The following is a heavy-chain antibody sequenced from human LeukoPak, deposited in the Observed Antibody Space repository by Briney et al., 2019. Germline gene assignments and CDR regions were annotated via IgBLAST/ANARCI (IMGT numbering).Heavy chain of an antibody. CDR1: GYTFTGYY. J-gene: IGHJ4*02. CDR2: INPNSGGT. CDR3: ARASVGCSSTSCYPLLGY. V-gene: IGHV1-2*02. Sequence: ASVKVSCKASGYTFTGYYMHWVRQAPGQGLEWMGWINPNSGGTNYAQKFQGRVTMTRDTSISTAYMELSRLRSDDTAVYYCARASVGCSSTSCYPLLGYWGQGTLVTVSS. D-gene: IGHD2-2*01.